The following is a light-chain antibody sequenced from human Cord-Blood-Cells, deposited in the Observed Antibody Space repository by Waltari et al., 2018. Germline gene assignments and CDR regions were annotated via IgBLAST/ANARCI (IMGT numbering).Light chain of an antibody. V-gene: IGLV2-14*01. CDR2: DVS. J-gene: IGLJ2*01. CDR1: SSDVGGSNS. CDR3: SSYTSSSTVV. Sequence: SALTPPASLSGSPGQSITISCTGTSSDVGGSNSVSWYQPHPGKAPKLMIYDVSNRPSGVSNRFSGSKSGNTASLTISGLQAEDEADYYCSSYTSSSTVVFGGGTKLTVL.